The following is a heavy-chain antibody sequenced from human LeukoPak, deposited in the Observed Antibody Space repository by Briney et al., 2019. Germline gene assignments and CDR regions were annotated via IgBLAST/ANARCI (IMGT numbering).Heavy chain of an antibody. Sequence: ASVRVSCKPSGYTFTGYYLHWVRQAPGQALKWMGWINVSTGATFYAEVFQGRVTMSRDTSISTAYMDLSGLRSDDTAVYFCARDRVGSGWPRPYYFEIWGQGTLVTVSS. CDR3: ARDRVGSGWPRPYYFEI. D-gene: IGHD6-19*01. CDR2: INVSTGAT. J-gene: IGHJ4*02. CDR1: GYTFTGYY. V-gene: IGHV1-2*02.